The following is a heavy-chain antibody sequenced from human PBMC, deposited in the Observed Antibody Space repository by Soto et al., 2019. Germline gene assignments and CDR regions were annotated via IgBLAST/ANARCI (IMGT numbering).Heavy chain of an antibody. CDR1: GGSISSGDYY. D-gene: IGHD1-26*01. CDR3: ARDRSGSYYGTYYYYYGMDV. V-gene: IGHV4-30-4*01. CDR2: IYYSGST. Sequence: SETLSLTCTVSGGSISSGDYYWSWIRQPPGKGLEWIGYIYYSGSTYYNPSLKSRVTISVDTSKNQFSLKLSSVTAADTAVYYCARDRSGSYYGTYYYYYGMDVWGQGTTVTVSS. J-gene: IGHJ6*02.